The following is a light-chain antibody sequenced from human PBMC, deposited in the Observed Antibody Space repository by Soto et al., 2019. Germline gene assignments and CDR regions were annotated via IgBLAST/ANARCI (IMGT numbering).Light chain of an antibody. CDR3: QQRSNWPPRVT. CDR2: DAY. CDR1: QSVSTS. J-gene: IGKJ4*01. V-gene: IGKV3-11*01. Sequence: ELVLTQSPATLSLSPGERASLSCRASQSVSTSLAWYQQKHGQAPRLLIYDAYNRATGIPARFSATGSGTDFTLNISSLESEDFATYYCQQRSNWPPRVTFGGGTKVEVK.